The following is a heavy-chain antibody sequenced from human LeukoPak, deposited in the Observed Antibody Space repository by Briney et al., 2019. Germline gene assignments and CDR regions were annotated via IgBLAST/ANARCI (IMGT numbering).Heavy chain of an antibody. D-gene: IGHD5-18*01. CDR2: INPNSGGT. CDR1: GYTFTAYD. Sequence: ASVKVPCKASGYTFTAYDIHWVRQAPGQGLEWMGWINPNSGGTNYAQKFQGRVTMTRDTSISTAYMELSGLRSDDTAVYYCTRDVGSRYGHDCWGQGTLVTVSS. CDR3: TRDVGSRYGHDC. V-gene: IGHV1-2*02. J-gene: IGHJ4*02.